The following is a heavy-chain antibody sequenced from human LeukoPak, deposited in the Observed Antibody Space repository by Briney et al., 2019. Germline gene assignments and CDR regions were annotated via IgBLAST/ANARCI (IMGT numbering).Heavy chain of an antibody. CDR3: ARAYTGSFSGTLEY. J-gene: IGHJ4*02. V-gene: IGHV3-11*04. D-gene: IGHD1-26*01. CDR1: GFTFSDYY. Sequence: GGSLRLSCAASGFTFSDYYMTWIRQAPGKGLEWISYISPSGITTFYTDSVKGRFTISRDNTKDSLSLQINSLRVEDTAVYYCARAYTGSFSGTLEYWGRGTLVTVSS. CDR2: ISPSGITT.